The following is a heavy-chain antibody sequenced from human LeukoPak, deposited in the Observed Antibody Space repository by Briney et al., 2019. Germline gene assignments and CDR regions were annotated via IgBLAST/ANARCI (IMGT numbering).Heavy chain of an antibody. CDR2: ITYSGST. D-gene: IGHD6-19*01. CDR3: ARVRPGLAVAGSYLVVHYFDY. V-gene: IGHV4-39*07. CDR1: GGCISSNSYF. J-gene: IGHJ4*02. Sequence: ASETLSLTCTVRGGCISSNSYFWGWIRQPPGKGLEWIGSITYSGSTYYNPSLKSRVTISLDTSQNHFSLRLTSVTAADTAVYYCARVRPGLAVAGSYLVVHYFDYWGQGTLVTVSS.